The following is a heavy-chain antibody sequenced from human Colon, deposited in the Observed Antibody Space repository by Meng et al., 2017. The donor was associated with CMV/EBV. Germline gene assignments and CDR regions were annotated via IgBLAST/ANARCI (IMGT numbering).Heavy chain of an antibody. CDR2: IYPATFET. D-gene: IGHD6-19*01. CDR1: GYTFSTYR. CDR3: VRRDYYSGLENRAAPDL. V-gene: IGHV5-51*01. J-gene: IGHJ3*01. Sequence: GESLKISCQAFGYTFSTYRIAWVRQMRGKGLEWMGMIYPATFETEYGPSFHGQVTMSVDRAINTAYLQWSSLRASDTAIYYCVRRDYYSGLENRAAPDLWGQGTMVTVSS.